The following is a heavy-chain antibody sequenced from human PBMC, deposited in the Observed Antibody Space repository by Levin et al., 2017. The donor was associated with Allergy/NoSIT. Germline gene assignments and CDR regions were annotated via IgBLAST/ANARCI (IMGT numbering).Heavy chain of an antibody. CDR1: GFTFTSSA. V-gene: IGHV1-58*01. CDR3: AAIRGTAMVTLLIDY. CDR2: IVVGSGNT. J-gene: IGHJ4*02. Sequence: ASVKVSCKASGFTFTSSAVQWVRQARGQRLEWIGWIVVGSGNTNYAQKFQERVTITRDMSTSTAYMELSSLRSEDTAVYYCAAIRGTAMVTLLIDYWGQGTLVTVSS. D-gene: IGHD5-18*01.